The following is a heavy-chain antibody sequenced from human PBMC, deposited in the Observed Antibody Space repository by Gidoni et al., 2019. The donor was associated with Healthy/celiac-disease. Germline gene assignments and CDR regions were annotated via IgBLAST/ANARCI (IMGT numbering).Heavy chain of an antibody. J-gene: IGHJ6*02. D-gene: IGHD3-3*01. Sequence: EVQLVESGGGLVQPGGSLRLSCAASGFPFSSLWMPWVRQAPGRGLVCVSRINSDGSSTSYAESVKGRFTISRDNAKNTLYLQMNSLRAEDTAVYYCATNDFWSGYYTFGSYYYYYGMDVWGQGTTVTVSS. CDR1: GFPFSSLW. CDR2: INSDGSST. V-gene: IGHV3-74*01. CDR3: ATNDFWSGYYTFGSYYYYYGMDV.